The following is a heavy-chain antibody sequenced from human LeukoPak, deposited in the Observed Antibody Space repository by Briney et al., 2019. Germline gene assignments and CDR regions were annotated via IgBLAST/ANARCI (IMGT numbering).Heavy chain of an antibody. Sequence: PGGSLRLSCAASGFTFSTYAMNWVRQAPGKGLEWVSVISGSGSTTFYADSVKGRFTISRDNSQNTLHLQMNSLRAEDTAVYYCAKDPGYCSSTTCYRTYYMDVWGKGTTVTVSS. CDR2: ISGSGSTT. CDR1: GFTFSTYA. J-gene: IGHJ6*03. V-gene: IGHV3-23*01. D-gene: IGHD2-2*01. CDR3: AKDPGYCSSTTCYRTYYMDV.